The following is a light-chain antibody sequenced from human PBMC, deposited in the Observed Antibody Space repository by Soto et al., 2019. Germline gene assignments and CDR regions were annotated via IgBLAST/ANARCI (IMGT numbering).Light chain of an antibody. Sequence: EIVLTQSPGTLSLSPGERATLSCRASQSVSSSYLAWYQQKPGQAPRLLIYGASSRATGIPDRFSGSGSGTDLTLTISRLEPEDFAVDYCQQYGSSPRFTFGRRTKVDIK. V-gene: IGKV3-20*01. J-gene: IGKJ3*01. CDR3: QQYGSSPRFT. CDR1: QSVSSSY. CDR2: GAS.